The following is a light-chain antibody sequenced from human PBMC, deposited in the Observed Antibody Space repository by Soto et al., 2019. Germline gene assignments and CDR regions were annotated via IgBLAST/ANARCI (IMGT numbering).Light chain of an antibody. CDR3: QQLNSYPIT. Sequence: DIQMTQSPSSLAASVGDRVTITCRASQSISSYLNWYQQKPGKAPKLLIYAASSLQSGVPSRFSGSGSGTDFTLTISSLQPEDFATYYCQQLNSYPITFGQGTQREIK. CDR2: AAS. CDR1: QSISSY. J-gene: IGKJ5*01. V-gene: IGKV1-39*01.